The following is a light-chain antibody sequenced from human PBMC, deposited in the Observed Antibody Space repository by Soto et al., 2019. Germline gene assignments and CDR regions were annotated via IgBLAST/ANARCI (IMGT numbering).Light chain of an antibody. Sequence: DIVLTQSPGTLSLSPGERATLSCRASQSVSSNYLAWYQQKPGQAPRLLIYDASSRATGIPDRFSGSGSGTDFTLTISRLDPEDFAVYYCQQYGSSLTWTFGQGTKVDIK. J-gene: IGKJ1*01. CDR2: DAS. CDR3: QQYGSSLTWT. CDR1: QSVSSNY. V-gene: IGKV3-20*01.